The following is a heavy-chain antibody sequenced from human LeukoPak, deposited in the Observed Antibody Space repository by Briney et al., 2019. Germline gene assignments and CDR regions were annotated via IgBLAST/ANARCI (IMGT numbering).Heavy chain of an antibody. D-gene: IGHD6-13*01. CDR1: GYSFTSYW. CDR3: ASLYSSSWYRAFDI. Sequence: GESLRISCKGSGYSFTSYWISWVRQMPGKGMEWMGRIEPSDSYTNYSPSFQGHVTISADKSISTAYLQWSSLKASDTAMYYCASLYSSSWYRAFDIWGQGTMVTVSS. V-gene: IGHV5-10-1*01. J-gene: IGHJ3*02. CDR2: IEPSDSYT.